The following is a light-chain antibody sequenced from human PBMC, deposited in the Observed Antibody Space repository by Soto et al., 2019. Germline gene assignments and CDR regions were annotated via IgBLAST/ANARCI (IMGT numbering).Light chain of an antibody. CDR1: SSDVGGYNY. J-gene: IGLJ2*01. CDR3: SSYTSSSTIGV. Sequence: QSALTQPASVSGSPGQSITISCTGTSSDVGGYNYVYWYQQHPGKAPKLMIYDVSNRPSGVSNRFSGSKSGNTASLTISGLQAEDEADYYCSSYTSSSTIGVFGGGTKLTVL. CDR2: DVS. V-gene: IGLV2-14*01.